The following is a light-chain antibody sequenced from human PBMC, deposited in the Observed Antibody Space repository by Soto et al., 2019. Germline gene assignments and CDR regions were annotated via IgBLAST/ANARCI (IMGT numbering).Light chain of an antibody. V-gene: IGLV1-47*01. Sequence: QSVLTQPPSASGTPGQRVTISWSGSSSNIGRNYVYWYQQLPGTAPKLLIYRNNQRPSGVPDRFSGSKSGTSASLAISGLRSEDEADYYCAAWDDSLSGHVVFGGGTKLTVL. CDR3: AAWDDSLSGHVV. J-gene: IGLJ2*01. CDR2: RNN. CDR1: SSNIGRNY.